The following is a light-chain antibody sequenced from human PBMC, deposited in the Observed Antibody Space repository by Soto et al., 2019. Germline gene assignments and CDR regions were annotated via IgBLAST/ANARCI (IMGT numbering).Light chain of an antibody. J-gene: IGKJ4*01. Sequence: EIVLTHSPATLSLSPGERATLYWRASQSVFRSLAWYQQRPGQAPRLLISDASNRATGVPARFSGSGSGTDFTLTISSLEPEDFAVYYCQQRNILPLTFGGGTKVDIK. CDR1: QSVFRS. V-gene: IGKV3-11*01. CDR2: DAS. CDR3: QQRNILPLT.